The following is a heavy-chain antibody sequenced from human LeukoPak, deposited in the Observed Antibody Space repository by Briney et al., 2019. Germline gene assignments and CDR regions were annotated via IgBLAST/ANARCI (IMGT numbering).Heavy chain of an antibody. V-gene: IGHV3-7*03. D-gene: IGHD5-12*01. CDR3: ARVRWLRQDFDY. J-gene: IGHJ4*02. CDR1: GFTFSSYG. CDR2: IKQDGSEK. Sequence: QPGRSLRLSCAASGFTFSSYGMHWVRQAPGKGLEWVANIKQDGSEKYYVDSVKGRFTISRDNAKNSLYLQMNSLRAEDTAVYYCARVRWLRQDFDYWGQGTLVTVSS.